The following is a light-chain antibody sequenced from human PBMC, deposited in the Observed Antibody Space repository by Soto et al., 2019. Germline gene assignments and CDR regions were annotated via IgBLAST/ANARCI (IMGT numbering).Light chain of an antibody. CDR3: QHINTYPWT. V-gene: IGKV1-5*01. Sequence: IRMSQSPSAVSASLGDRVTITCRASESISSWLAWYQQKPGKAPKLLIYAASTLQNGVASRFSGSGSGTEFTLTISSLQPEDFASYYCQHINTYPWTFGQGTK. CDR2: AAS. J-gene: IGKJ1*01. CDR1: ESISSW.